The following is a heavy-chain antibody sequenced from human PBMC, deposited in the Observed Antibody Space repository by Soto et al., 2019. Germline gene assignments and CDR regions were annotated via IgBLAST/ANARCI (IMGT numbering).Heavy chain of an antibody. D-gene: IGHD3-3*01. Sequence: ASVKVSCKASGYTFTSYDINWVRQATGQGLEWMGWMNPNSGNTGYAQKFQGRVIMTRNTSISTAYMELSSLRSEDTAVYYCASGIIYYDFWSGYYKPYYYGMDVWGQGTTVTVSS. CDR2: MNPNSGNT. CDR1: GYTFTSYD. J-gene: IGHJ6*02. V-gene: IGHV1-8*01. CDR3: ASGIIYYDFWSGYYKPYYYGMDV.